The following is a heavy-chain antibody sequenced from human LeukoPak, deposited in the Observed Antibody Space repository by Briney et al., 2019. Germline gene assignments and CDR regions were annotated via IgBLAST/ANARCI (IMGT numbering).Heavy chain of an antibody. Sequence: GGSLRLSCAASRFTFSTYSMNWVRQAPGKGLEWVSSISGSSSYIYYADSVKGRFTISRDSAQNSLYLQMNSLRAEDTAVYYCARGQSYGWFDPWGQGTLVTVSS. D-gene: IGHD5-18*01. CDR1: RFTFSTYS. CDR2: ISGSSSYI. CDR3: ARGQSYGWFDP. J-gene: IGHJ5*02. V-gene: IGHV3-21*01.